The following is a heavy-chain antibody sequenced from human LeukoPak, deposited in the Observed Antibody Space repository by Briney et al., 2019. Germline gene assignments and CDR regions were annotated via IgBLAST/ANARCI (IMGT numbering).Heavy chain of an antibody. Sequence: QSGGSLRLSCAASGFTFSSYSMNWVRQAPGKGLEWVSYISSGSSAIYYADSVKGRFTISRDNSKNTLNLQMNSLRAEDTAVYYCAKTMGAIDHDYWGQGTLVTVSS. CDR2: ISSGSSAI. D-gene: IGHD1-26*01. CDR1: GFTFSSYS. J-gene: IGHJ4*02. CDR3: AKTMGAIDHDY. V-gene: IGHV3-48*01.